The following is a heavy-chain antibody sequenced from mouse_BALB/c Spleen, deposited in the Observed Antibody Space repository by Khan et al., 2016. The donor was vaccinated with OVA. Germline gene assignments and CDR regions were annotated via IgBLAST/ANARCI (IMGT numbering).Heavy chain of an antibody. CDR3: ARTHER. CDR2: INPSSGYT. Sequence: QVQLKQSGAELARPGASVKMSCKASDYTFTSYTMHWVKQRPGQGLEWIGYINPSSGYTKYNQKLKDKVTLTAAKSSSTAYMQLSSLTSEDSAVYYCARTHERWGQGTTLTVSS. V-gene: IGHV1-4*01. CDR1: DYTFTSYT. J-gene: IGHJ2*01.